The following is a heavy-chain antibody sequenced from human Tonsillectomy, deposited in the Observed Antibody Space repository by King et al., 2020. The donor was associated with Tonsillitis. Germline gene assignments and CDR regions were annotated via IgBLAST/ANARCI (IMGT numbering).Heavy chain of an antibody. J-gene: IGHJ2*01. V-gene: IGHV4-34*01. CDR1: GGSFSTYY. D-gene: IGHD3-22*01. Sequence: VQLQQWGAGLLKPSETLSLTCAVYGGSFSTYYWTWIRQPPGTGLEWIGEINHSGSTNYNPSLKSRVITSDDTSMNQFSLNLTSVTAADTAVYYCASLLSDSSGNYYWYFDLWGRGTLVTVSS. CDR3: ASLLSDSSGNYYWYFDL. CDR2: INHSGST.